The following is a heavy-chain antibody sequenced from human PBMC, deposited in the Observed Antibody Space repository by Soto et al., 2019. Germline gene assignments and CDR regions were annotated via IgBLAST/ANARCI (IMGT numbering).Heavy chain of an antibody. CDR2: IYPGDSDT. D-gene: IGHD3-22*01. Sequence: ESLKISCKGSGYSFTSYWIGWVRQMPGKGLEWMGIIYPGDSDTRYSPSFQGHVTISADKSISTAYLQWSSLKASDTAMYYCARPYYYDSSGYSLNDAFDIWGQGTMVTVSS. CDR3: ARPYYYDSSGYSLNDAFDI. J-gene: IGHJ3*02. V-gene: IGHV5-51*01. CDR1: GYSFTSYW.